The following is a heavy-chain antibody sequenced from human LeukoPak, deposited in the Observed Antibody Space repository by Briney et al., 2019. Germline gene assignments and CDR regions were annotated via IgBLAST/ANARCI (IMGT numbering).Heavy chain of an antibody. V-gene: IGHV1-18*01. J-gene: IGHJ3*01. CDR1: GYIFANYG. D-gene: IGHD2-15*01. Sequence: ASVKVSCKASGYIFANYGLSWVRPAPGQGLEWMAWISAYNGDRKYAQKYQGRISMTTDTSTSTASMELMGLTSDDTAMYYCASDVVVASGARTLDVWGQGTMVTVSS. CDR3: ASDVVVASGARTLDV. CDR2: ISAYNGDR.